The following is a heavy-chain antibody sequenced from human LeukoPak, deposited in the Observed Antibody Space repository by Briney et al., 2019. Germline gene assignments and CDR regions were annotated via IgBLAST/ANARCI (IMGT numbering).Heavy chain of an antibody. CDR1: GFTFSSYA. CDR3: AKAPGSSGWYSGIAFDI. J-gene: IGHJ3*02. CDR2: ISWNSGSI. Sequence: GGSLRLSCAASGFTFSSYAMSWVRQAPGKGLEWVSGISWNSGSIGYADSVKGRFTISRDNAKNSLYLQMNSLRAEDTALYYCAKAPGSSGWYSGIAFDIWGQGTMVTVSS. D-gene: IGHD6-19*01. V-gene: IGHV3-9*01.